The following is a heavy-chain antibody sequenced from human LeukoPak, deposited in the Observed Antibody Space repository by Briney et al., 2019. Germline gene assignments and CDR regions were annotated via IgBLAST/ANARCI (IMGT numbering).Heavy chain of an antibody. CDR1: GGSISSSSHS. CDR2: IYYTGRT. Sequence: SETLSLTCTVSGGSISSSSHSWGWIRQPPGKGLEWTGSIYYTGRTYYNPPLKSRVTISVDTSKNQFSPKLSSVTAADTAVYYCAQSLGSSNWIGNWFDPWGQGTLVTVSS. D-gene: IGHD6-13*01. V-gene: IGHV4-39*01. J-gene: IGHJ5*02. CDR3: AQSLGSSNWIGNWFDP.